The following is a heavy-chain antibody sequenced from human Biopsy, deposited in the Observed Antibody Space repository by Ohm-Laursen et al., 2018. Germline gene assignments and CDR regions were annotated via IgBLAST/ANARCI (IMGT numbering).Heavy chain of an antibody. J-gene: IGHJ6*02. CDR1: GFKFDNYG. V-gene: IGHV3-33*01. Sequence: SLRLSCAASGFKFDNYGMNWVRQAPGKGLEWVAVIWYDGSDKYYGDSVKGRFTISRDNAKNTVDLQMNSLRAEDTAVYYCARKIYGDYEVPYSYGMDVWGLGTTVTVSS. D-gene: IGHD4-17*01. CDR3: ARKIYGDYEVPYSYGMDV. CDR2: IWYDGSDK.